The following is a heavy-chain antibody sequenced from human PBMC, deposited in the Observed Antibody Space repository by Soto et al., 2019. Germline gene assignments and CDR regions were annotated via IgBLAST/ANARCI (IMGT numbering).Heavy chain of an antibody. CDR3: AKGMYYDFWSGSRTSYYYGLDV. Sequence: GGSLRLSCAASGFTFSNYAMTWVRQAPGKGLEWVSGISGGGGSTYYADSVKGRFTISRDNSKKTLFLQMNSLRAEDTALYYCAKGMYYDFWSGSRTSYYYGLDVWGQGTTVTVSS. CDR2: ISGGGGST. D-gene: IGHD3-3*01. CDR1: GFTFSNYA. V-gene: IGHV3-23*01. J-gene: IGHJ6*02.